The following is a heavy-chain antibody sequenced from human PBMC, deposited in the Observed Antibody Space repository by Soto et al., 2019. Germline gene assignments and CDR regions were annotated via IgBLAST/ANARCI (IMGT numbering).Heavy chain of an antibody. J-gene: IGHJ6*02. CDR2: IYSGGST. Sequence: GGSLRLSCAASGFTVSSNYMSWVRQAPGKGLEWVSVIYSGGSTYYADSVKGRFTISRDNSKNTLYLQMNSLRAEDTAVYYCASPPGITGTNEPDVWGQGTTVTVSS. CDR3: ASPPGITGTNEPDV. CDR1: GFTVSSNY. V-gene: IGHV3-66*01. D-gene: IGHD1-7*01.